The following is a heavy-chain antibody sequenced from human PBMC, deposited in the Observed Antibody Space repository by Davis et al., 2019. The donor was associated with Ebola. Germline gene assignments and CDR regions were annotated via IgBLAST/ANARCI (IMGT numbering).Heavy chain of an antibody. V-gene: IGHV7-4-1*02. J-gene: IGHJ4*02. CDR1: GYTFTSYA. CDR2: INTNTGNP. D-gene: IGHD1-20*01. Sequence: ASVKVSCKASGYTFTSYAMNWVRQAPGQGLEWMGWINTNTGNPTYAQGFTGRFVFSLDTSISTAYLQISSLKAEDTAVYYCARDRFNWTPHPPQHWGQGTLVTVSS. CDR3: ARDRFNWTPHPPQH.